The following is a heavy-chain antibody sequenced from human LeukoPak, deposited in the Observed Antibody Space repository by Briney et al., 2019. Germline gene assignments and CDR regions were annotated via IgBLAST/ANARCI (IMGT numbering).Heavy chain of an antibody. CDR1: GYTFSDYY. V-gene: IGHV1-2*02. D-gene: IGHD2-15*01. Sequence: ASVKVSCKASGYTFSDYYMHWVRQAPGLGLEWMGWINPNSSDTHYARKFQGRVTLTRDTSISTAYMELSRLTSDDTALYYCAKVGAGTCCHFEYWGQGTLVTVSS. J-gene: IGHJ4*02. CDR2: INPNSSDT. CDR3: AKVGAGTCCHFEY.